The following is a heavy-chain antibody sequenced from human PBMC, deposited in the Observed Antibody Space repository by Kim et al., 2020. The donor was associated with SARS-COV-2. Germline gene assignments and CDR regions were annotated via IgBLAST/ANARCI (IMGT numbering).Heavy chain of an antibody. CDR3: AVTMIVVVMNFDY. CDR2: IIPIFGTA. D-gene: IGHD3-22*01. V-gene: IGHV1-69*13. CDR1: GGTFSSYA. J-gene: IGHJ4*02. Sequence: SVKVSCKASGGTFSSYAISWVRQAPGQGLEWMGGIIPIFGTANYAQKFQGRVTITADESTSTAYMELSSLRSEDMAVYYCAVTMIVVVMNFDYWGQGTLVTVSS.